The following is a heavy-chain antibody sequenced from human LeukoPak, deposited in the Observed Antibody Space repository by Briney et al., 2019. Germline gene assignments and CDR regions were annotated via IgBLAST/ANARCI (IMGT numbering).Heavy chain of an antibody. CDR2: IYHSGST. CDR1: GYSISSGYY. CDR3: ARGLVWLQAYFDY. V-gene: IGHV4-38-2*02. J-gene: IGHJ4*02. D-gene: IGHD5-24*01. Sequence: SETLSLTCTVSGYSISSGYYWGWIRPPPGKGLEWIGSIYHSGSTYYNPSLKRRVTISVDTSKNQFSLKLSSVTAADTAVYYCARGLVWLQAYFDYWGQGTLVTVSS.